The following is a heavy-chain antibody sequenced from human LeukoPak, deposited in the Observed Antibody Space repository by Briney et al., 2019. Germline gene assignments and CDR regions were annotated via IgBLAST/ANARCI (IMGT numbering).Heavy chain of an antibody. J-gene: IGHJ4*02. V-gene: IGHV3-33*01. Sequence: PGGSLRLSRAASGFTFSSYGMHWVRQAPGKGLEWVAVIWYDGSNKYYADSVKGRFTISRDNSKNTLYLQMNSLRAEDTAVYYCARDVPYSSSWWVDYWGQGTLVTVSS. CDR3: ARDVPYSSSWWVDY. CDR2: IWYDGSNK. D-gene: IGHD6-13*01. CDR1: GFTFSSYG.